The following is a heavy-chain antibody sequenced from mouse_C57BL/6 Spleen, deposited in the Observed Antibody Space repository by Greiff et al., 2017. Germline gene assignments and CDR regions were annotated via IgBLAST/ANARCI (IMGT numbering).Heavy chain of an antibody. CDR2: IYPGDGDT. CDR3: AREEGLRRFAY. D-gene: IGHD2-4*01. Sequence: VQLQQSGPELVKPGASVKISCKASGYAFSSSWMNWVKQRPGKGLEWIGRIYPGDGDTNYNGKFKGKATLTADKSSSTAYMQLSSLTSEDSAVYFCAREEGLRRFAYWGQGTLVTVSA. V-gene: IGHV1-82*01. J-gene: IGHJ3*01. CDR1: GYAFSSSW.